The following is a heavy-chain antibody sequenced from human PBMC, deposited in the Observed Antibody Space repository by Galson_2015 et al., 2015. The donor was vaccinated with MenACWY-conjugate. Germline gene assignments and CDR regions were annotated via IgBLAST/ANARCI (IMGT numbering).Heavy chain of an antibody. CDR1: GYNFDTLW. J-gene: IGHJ4*02. V-gene: IGHV5-51*01. CDR2: IYPGDSDT. Sequence: QSGAEVKKPGESLKISCKGSGYNFDTLWIAWVRQMPGKGLEWMGIIYPGDSDTKYGPSFQGQVTMSADKSSSTVYLQWSSLKASDTAIYYCERHTHNTAWSSMGFWGQGTLVTVSS. CDR3: ERHTHNTAWSSMGF. D-gene: IGHD2/OR15-2a*01.